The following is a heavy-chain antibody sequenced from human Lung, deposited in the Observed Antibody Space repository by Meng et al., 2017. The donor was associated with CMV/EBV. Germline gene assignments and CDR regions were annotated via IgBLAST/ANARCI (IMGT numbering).Heavy chain of an antibody. V-gene: IGHV3-21*01. J-gene: IGHJ4*02. Sequence: GGSLRLXXTASGFAFSTYSMTWVRQVPGKAPEWLSAITSGGSTYYAGSVRGRFTISRDNAENSLYLQMNSLRVEDTAVYYCASELRYLEWFSYNDYWGQGVLVXVSS. D-gene: IGHD3-3*01. CDR3: ASELRYLEWFSYNDY. CDR2: ITSGGST. CDR1: GFAFSTYS.